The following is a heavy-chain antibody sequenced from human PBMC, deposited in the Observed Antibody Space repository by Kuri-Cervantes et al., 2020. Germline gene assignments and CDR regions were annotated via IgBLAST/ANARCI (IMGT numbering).Heavy chain of an antibody. CDR3: ARDPSSYDYVWGSYRTWPLGG. CDR2: INAGNGNT. V-gene: IGHV1-3*01. Sequence: ASVKVSCKASGYTFTSYAMNWVRQAPGQRLEWMGWINAGNGNTKYSQKFQGRVTITRDTSASTAYMELRSLRSDDTAVYYCARDPSSYDYVWGSYRTWPLGGWGQGTLVTVSS. CDR1: GYTFTSYA. J-gene: IGHJ4*02. D-gene: IGHD3-16*02.